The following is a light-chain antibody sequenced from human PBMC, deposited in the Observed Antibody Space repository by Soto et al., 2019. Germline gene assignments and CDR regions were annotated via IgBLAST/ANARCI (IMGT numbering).Light chain of an antibody. CDR1: QSVSNN. Sequence: EIRMTQSPATLSVSQGERGTLSCRASQSVSNNLAWYQQKPGQAPRLLIYGASTRATGIPARFSGSGSGTEFTLTISSLQSEDFAVYYCQQYNNWPWTFGQGTKVDIK. J-gene: IGKJ1*01. CDR2: GAS. CDR3: QQYNNWPWT. V-gene: IGKV3-15*01.